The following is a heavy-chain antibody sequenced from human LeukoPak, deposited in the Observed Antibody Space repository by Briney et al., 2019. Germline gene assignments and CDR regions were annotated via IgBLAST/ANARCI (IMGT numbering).Heavy chain of an antibody. Sequence: PGGSLRLSCAASGFTFSNYWVHWVRQAPEKGLMWVSRINADGSTIDYADSVKGRFTISRDNARSTLYLQMNSLRAEDTAVYYCASAGYYRFDYWGQGTLVTVSS. V-gene: IGHV3-74*01. J-gene: IGHJ4*02. D-gene: IGHD3-10*01. CDR1: GFTFSNYW. CDR3: ASAGYYRFDY. CDR2: INADGSTI.